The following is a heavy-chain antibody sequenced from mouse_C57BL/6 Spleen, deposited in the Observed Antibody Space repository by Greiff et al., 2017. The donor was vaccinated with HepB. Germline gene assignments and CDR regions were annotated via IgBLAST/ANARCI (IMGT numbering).Heavy chain of an antibody. J-gene: IGHJ4*01. CDR3: TRGGTTVVSHYYAMDY. V-gene: IGHV5-9-1*02. Sequence: EVQRVESGEGLVKPGGSLKLSCAASGFTFSSYAMSWVRQTPEKRLEWVAYISSGGDYIYYADTVKGRFTISRDNSRNTLYLQMSSLKSEDTAMYYCTRGGTTVVSHYYAMDYWGQGTSVTVSS. D-gene: IGHD1-1*01. CDR1: GFTFSSYA. CDR2: ISSGGDYI.